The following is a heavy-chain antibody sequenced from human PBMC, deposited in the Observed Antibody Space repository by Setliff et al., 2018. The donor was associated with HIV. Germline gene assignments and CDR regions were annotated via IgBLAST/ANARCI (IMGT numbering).Heavy chain of an antibody. J-gene: IGHJ4*02. V-gene: IGHV1-18*04. Sequence: ASVKVSCKASGYIFTDYYMHWVRQAPGQELQWMGWSHTYNGNVNYARKFRGRVTMTTDASTNTAFMELSNLRSDDTAIYYCAREFSWSAFYFDSWGQGTQVTVSS. D-gene: IGHD2-8*02. CDR2: SHTYNGNV. CDR1: GYIFTDYY. CDR3: AREFSWSAFYFDS.